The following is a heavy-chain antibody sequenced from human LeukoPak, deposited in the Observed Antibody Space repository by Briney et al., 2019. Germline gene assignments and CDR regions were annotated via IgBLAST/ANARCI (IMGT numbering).Heavy chain of an antibody. CDR3: ARNSHVDTAMAPFDY. V-gene: IGHV3-48*03. Sequence: GGSLGLSCAASGFTFSSYEMNWVRQAPGKGLEWVSYISSSGGTIYYADSVKGRFTISRDNAKNSLYLQMNSLRAEDTAVYYCARNSHVDTAMAPFDYWGQGTLVTVSS. CDR1: GFTFSSYE. J-gene: IGHJ4*02. CDR2: ISSSGGTI. D-gene: IGHD5-18*01.